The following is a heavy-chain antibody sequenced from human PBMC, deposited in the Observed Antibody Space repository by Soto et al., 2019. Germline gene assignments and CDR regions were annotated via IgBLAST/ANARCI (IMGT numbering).Heavy chain of an antibody. CDR2: IWYDGSKE. V-gene: IGHV3-33*01. CDR3: ASLVRGY. Sequence: ESGGGVVQPGRSLRLSCAASGFTFSSYGMHWVRQAPGKGLEWVALIWYDGSKEFYADSVKGRFTISRDNSKNTLYMQMNSLRAEDTAVYYCASLVRGYWGQGTLVTVSS. D-gene: IGHD6-13*01. CDR1: GFTFSSYG. J-gene: IGHJ4*02.